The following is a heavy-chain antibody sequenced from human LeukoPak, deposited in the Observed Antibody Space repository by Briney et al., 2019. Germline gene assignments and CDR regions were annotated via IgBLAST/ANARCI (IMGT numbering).Heavy chain of an antibody. V-gene: IGHV3-30*18. J-gene: IGHJ6*02. CDR2: ISYDGSNK. CDR3: AKSWYYYGSGSYYNPPLDGMDV. D-gene: IGHD3-10*01. Sequence: GGPLRLSCAASGFTFSSYGMHWVRQAPGKGLEWVAVISYDGSNKYYADSVKGRFTISRDNSKDTLYLQMNSLRAEDTAVYYCAKSWYYYGSGSYYNPPLDGMDVWGQGTTVTVSS. CDR1: GFTFSSYG.